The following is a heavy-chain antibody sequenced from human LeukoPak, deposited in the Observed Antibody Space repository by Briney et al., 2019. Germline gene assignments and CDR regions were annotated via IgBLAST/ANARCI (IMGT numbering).Heavy chain of an antibody. D-gene: IGHD3-10*01. CDR3: ARVATMVRVPLDALDI. CDR1: GFTFSACE. V-gene: IGHV3-48*03. J-gene: IGHJ3*02. Sequence: PGGSLRLSCAISGFTFSACELTWVRQAAGKGLEWVSYISRRGSTRYSADSVKGRLTISRAKAKYSLYLQMNSLGAEDTAVYYCARVATMVRVPLDALDIWGQGTMVSVSS. CDR2: ISRRGSTR.